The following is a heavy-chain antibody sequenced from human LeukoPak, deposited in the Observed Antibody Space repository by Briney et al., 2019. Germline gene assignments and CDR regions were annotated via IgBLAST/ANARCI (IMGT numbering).Heavy chain of an antibody. CDR2: ISSSSSYI. CDR1: GFTFSSYS. D-gene: IGHD3-22*01. Sequence: PGGSLRLSCAASGFTFSSYSMNWVRQAPGKGLEWVSSISSSSSYIYYADSVKGRFTISRDNAKNSLYLQMNSLRAEDTAVYYCARVIAVYDSSGYSHWGQGTLVTVSS. CDR3: ARVIAVYDSSGYSH. V-gene: IGHV3-21*01. J-gene: IGHJ4*02.